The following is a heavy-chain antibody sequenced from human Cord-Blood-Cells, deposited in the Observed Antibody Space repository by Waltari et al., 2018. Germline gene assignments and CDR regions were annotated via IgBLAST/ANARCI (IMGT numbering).Heavy chain of an antibody. CDR3: VHYDFTRGDYFDY. J-gene: IGHJ4*02. D-gene: IGHD3-22*01. V-gene: IGHV4-39*01. Sequence: QLQLQESGPGLVKPSETLSLTCTVPGGSISSSSSYWGGLRQPPGKGLGWIGSIYYSGSTYYNPSLKSRVTISVDTSKNQFSLKLSSVTAADTAVYYCVHYDFTRGDYFDYWGQGTLVTVSS. CDR1: GGSISSSSSY. CDR2: IYYSGST.